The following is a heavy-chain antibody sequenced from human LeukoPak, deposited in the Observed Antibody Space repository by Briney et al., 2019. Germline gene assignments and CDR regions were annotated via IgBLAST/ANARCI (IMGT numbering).Heavy chain of an antibody. CDR3: ARGGGSYTYYYYYMDV. D-gene: IGHD1-26*01. CDR2: IYTSGST. CDR1: GGSISSYY. V-gene: IGHV4-4*07. Sequence: PPETLSLTCTVSGGSISSYYWSWIRQPAGKGLEWIGRIYTSGSTNYNPSLKSRVTMSVDTSKNQFSLKLSSVTAADTAVYYCARGGGSYTYYYYYMDVWGKGTTVTVSS. J-gene: IGHJ6*03.